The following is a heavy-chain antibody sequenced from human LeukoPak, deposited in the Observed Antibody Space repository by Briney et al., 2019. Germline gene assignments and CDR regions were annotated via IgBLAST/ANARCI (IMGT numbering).Heavy chain of an antibody. D-gene: IGHD5-12*01. CDR3: ARGFDSKSTYFDY. Sequence: PSETLSLTCTVSGGSISNYYWSWIRQPPEKGLEWIGYIYYSGSTNYNPSLKSRLTISVDTSKNQFSLKLSSVTAADTAVYYCARGFDSKSTYFDYWGQGTLVTVSS. CDR1: GGSISNYY. CDR2: IYYSGST. V-gene: IGHV4-59*08. J-gene: IGHJ4*02.